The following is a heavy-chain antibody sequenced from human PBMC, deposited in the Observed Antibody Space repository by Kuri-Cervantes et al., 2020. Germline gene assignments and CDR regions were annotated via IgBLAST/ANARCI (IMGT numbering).Heavy chain of an antibody. CDR1: GYTFTGHY. V-gene: IGHV1-46*01. D-gene: IGHD3-16*01. Sequence: AEVKVSCKASGYTFTGHYMHCVRQAPGQGLEWMGMIGPSGDFTSYAQKFQGRLTMTRDTSTSTDYMELSSLRYDDTAVYYCARDGGYYGPDVWGQGTTVTVSS. CDR3: ARDGGYYGPDV. CDR2: IGPSGDFT. J-gene: IGHJ6*02.